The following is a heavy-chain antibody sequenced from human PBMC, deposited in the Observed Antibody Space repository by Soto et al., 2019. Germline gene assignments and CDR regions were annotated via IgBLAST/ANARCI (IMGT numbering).Heavy chain of an antibody. J-gene: IGHJ6*02. CDR3: ARDQGGTTVPADSYGMDV. V-gene: IGHV1-18*01. Sequence: VQLVQSGGEVKKPGASVKVSCKASGYTFRSYGITWVRQAPGQGLEWMGWISAYDGDTNYAQKIQGRVTMTTDSPTSTAYLELRSLTADDTAVYYCARDQGGTTVPADSYGMDVWGQGTTVTVSS. D-gene: IGHD3-16*01. CDR2: ISAYDGDT. CDR1: GYTFRSYG.